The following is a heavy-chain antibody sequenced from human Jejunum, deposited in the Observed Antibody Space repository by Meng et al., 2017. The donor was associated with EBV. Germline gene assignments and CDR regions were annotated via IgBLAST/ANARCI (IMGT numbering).Heavy chain of an antibody. CDR3: ARLFRSANWFDP. CDR2: INQSGST. Sequence: QVRLQQWGAGLLXXXXXLXLTCAVSGESFTDHFWSWIRHPPGKGLEWIGDINQSGSTTYNPSLESRVTLSVDTSKNQFSLRLNSVTAADTAVYYCARLFRSANWFDPWGQGTLVTVSS. CDR1: GESFTDHF. V-gene: IGHV4-34*01. J-gene: IGHJ5*02.